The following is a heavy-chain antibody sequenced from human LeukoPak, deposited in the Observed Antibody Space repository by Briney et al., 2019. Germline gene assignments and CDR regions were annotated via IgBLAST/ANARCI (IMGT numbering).Heavy chain of an antibody. CDR1: GGSINTSNYC. Sequence: SETLSLTCTVSGGSINTSNYCWGWIRQSPGKGLEWIGTIYYSGSTYYNPSLKSRVTISVDTSQNQFSLKLTSVTAADTAVYYCSRRPRIAVAGPPFDYWGQGTLVTVSS. D-gene: IGHD6-19*01. CDR2: IYYSGST. V-gene: IGHV4-39*01. CDR3: SRRPRIAVAGPPFDY. J-gene: IGHJ4*02.